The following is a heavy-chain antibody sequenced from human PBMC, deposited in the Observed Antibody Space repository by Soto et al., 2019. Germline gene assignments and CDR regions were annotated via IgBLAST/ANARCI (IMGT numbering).Heavy chain of an antibody. D-gene: IGHD6-13*01. CDR2: ISYDGSNK. CDR3: ARETVGAAAGTGWFDP. Sequence: QVQLVESGGGVVQPGRSLRLSCAASGFTFSSYGMHWVRQAPGKGLEWVAVISYDGSNKYYADSVKGRFTISRDNSKNTLYLQMNSLRAEDTAVYYCARETVGAAAGTGWFDPWGQGTLVTVSS. V-gene: IGHV3-30*03. J-gene: IGHJ5*02. CDR1: GFTFSSYG.